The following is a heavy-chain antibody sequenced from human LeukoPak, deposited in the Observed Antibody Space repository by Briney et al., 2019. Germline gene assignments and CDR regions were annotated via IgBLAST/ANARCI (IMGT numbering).Heavy chain of an antibody. V-gene: IGHV1-8*01. D-gene: IGHD3-22*01. Sequence: ASVKVSCKASGYTFTSYDINWVRQAAGQGLEWMGWMNPNSGNTVYAQKFHGRVTMTRNTSISTAYMELSSLRSEDTAVYYCARGYYDSSGYYFLSAFDIWGQGTMVTVSS. CDR3: ARGYYDSSGYYFLSAFDI. J-gene: IGHJ3*02. CDR1: GYTFTSYD. CDR2: MNPNSGNT.